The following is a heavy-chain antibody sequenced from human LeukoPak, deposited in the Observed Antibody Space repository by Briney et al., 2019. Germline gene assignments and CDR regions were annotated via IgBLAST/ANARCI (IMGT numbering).Heavy chain of an antibody. D-gene: IGHD3-3*01. V-gene: IGHV3-21*01. CDR3: ARDRVFRVVDFDY. J-gene: IGHJ4*02. CDR1: GFTFSSYA. Sequence: SGGSLRLSCAASGFTFSSYAMSWVRQAPGKGLEWVSSISSSSSYIYYADSVKGRFTISRDNAKNSLYLQMNSLRAEDTAVYYCARDRVFRVVDFDYWGQGTLVTVSS. CDR2: ISSSSSYI.